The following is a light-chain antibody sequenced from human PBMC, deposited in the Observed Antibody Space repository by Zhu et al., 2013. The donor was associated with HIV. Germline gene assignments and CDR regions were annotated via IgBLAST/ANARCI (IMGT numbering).Light chain of an antibody. CDR1: QYIDTH. CDR3: QQTYRTPPIT. V-gene: IGKV1-39*01. J-gene: IGKJ5*01. Sequence: DIQMTQSPSSLSGSVGDRVTITCRASQYIDTHLNWYQQKPGKVPELLIYRASTLQSGVPSRFSGGGSGTDFTLTISNLQPEDFATYYCQQTYRTPPITFGQGTRVEIK. CDR2: RAS.